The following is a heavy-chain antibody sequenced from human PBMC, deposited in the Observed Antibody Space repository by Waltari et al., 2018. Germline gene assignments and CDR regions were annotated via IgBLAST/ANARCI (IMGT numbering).Heavy chain of an antibody. CDR2: IDPGDSDT. V-gene: IGHV5-51*03. Sequence: EVQLVQSGAEVNKPGESLKISCKGSGYSFTSSWIGWVRQMPGKGLEWMGIIDPGDSDTRYSPSFQGQVTISADKSISTAYLQWSSLKASDTAMYYCASPATVQGEMADYWGQGTLVTVSS. D-gene: IGHD3-10*01. CDR1: GYSFTSSW. J-gene: IGHJ4*02. CDR3: ASPATVQGEMADY.